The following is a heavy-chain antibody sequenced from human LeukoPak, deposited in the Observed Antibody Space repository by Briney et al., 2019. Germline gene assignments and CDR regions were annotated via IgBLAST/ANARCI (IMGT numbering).Heavy chain of an antibody. CDR3: AKSADYGGNPYYYYGMDV. CDR1: GFTFSSYA. Sequence: GGSLRLSCAASGFTFSSYAMSWVRQAPGKGLEWVSAISGSGGSTYYADSVKGRFTISRDNSKNTLYLQMNSLRAEDTAVYYCAKSADYGGNPYYYYGMDVWGQGTTVTVSS. D-gene: IGHD4-23*01. V-gene: IGHV3-23*01. CDR2: ISGSGGST. J-gene: IGHJ6*02.